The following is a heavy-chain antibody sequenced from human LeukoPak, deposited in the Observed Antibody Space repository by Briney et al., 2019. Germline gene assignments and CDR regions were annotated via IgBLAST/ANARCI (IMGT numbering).Heavy chain of an antibody. V-gene: IGHV3-48*02. CDR3: ATDKYGGPVH. D-gene: IGHD5-12*01. CDR2: ISPTSHT. Sequence: PGGSLRLSCAASGFTFSDSSMNWVRQGPGKGLEWPSYISPTSHTLYADSVKGRFTISRDNAKNSLYLQMNSLKDEDTAVYYCATDKYGGPVHWGQGTLVSVSS. J-gene: IGHJ4*02. CDR1: GFTFSDSS.